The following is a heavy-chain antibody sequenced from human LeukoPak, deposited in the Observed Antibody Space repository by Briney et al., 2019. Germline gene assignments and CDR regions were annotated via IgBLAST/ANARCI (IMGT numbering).Heavy chain of an antibody. CDR3: ARQKRAFDY. Sequence: GGSLRLSCAASGFNFSDYYMTWIRQAPGKGLEWLSYMSNNGSSAYYRDSAKGRFTISRDNAKNALYLEMNSLTVEDTAAYYCARQKRAFDYWGRGTLVTVST. J-gene: IGHJ4*02. V-gene: IGHV3-11*01. CDR1: GFNFSDYY. CDR2: MSNNGSSA.